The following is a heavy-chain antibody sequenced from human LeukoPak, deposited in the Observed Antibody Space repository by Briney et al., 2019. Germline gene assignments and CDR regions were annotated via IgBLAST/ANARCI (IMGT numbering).Heavy chain of an antibody. CDR1: GFIFSSYE. D-gene: IGHD6-13*01. J-gene: IGHJ3*02. CDR2: INSDGSST. V-gene: IGHV3-74*01. CDR3: ARMYSSSWYHAFDI. Sequence: PGGSLRLSCAASGFIFSSYEMNWVRQAPGKGLVWVSRINSDGSSTIYADSVKGRFTISRDNAKNTLYLQMNSLRAEDTAVYYCARMYSSSWYHAFDIWGQGTMVTVSS.